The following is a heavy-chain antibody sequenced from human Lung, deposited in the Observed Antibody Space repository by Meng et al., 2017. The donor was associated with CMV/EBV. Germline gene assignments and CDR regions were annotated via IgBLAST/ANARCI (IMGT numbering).Heavy chain of an antibody. CDR1: GFTFSRSA. J-gene: IGHJ2*01. V-gene: IGHV3-30-3*01. CDR2: ISSDGDDK. Sequence: GGSLRLSCAASGFTFSRSAIHWIRQAPGKGLEWVAVISSDGDDKYYADSAKGRFTISRDNSKNRLYLQMNSLRVEDTAIYYCARDDTDAWGRGTLVTVSS. CDR3: ARDDTDA.